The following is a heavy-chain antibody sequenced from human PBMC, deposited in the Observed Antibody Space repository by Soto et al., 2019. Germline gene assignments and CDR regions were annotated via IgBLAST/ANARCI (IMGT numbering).Heavy chain of an antibody. V-gene: IGHV4-59*01. CDR1: GCSISSYY. Sequence: SETLSLTCSVSGCSISSYYWSWIRQPPGKGLEWLGYIFYSGTTNYNPSVKSRVTISVDTSKNQFSLRLSSVTAADTAVYYCARVGPKGSYGSYYYGMDVWGQGTTVT. CDR2: IFYSGTT. CDR3: ARVGPKGSYGSYYYGMDV. D-gene: IGHD5-18*01. J-gene: IGHJ6*02.